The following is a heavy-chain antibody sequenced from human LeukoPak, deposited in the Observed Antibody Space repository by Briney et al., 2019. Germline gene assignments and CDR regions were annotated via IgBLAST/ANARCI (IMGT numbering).Heavy chain of an antibody. CDR2: IYYTGST. Sequence: GSLRLSCAASGFTFSSYAMSWVRQAPGKGLEWIGTIYYTGSTYYNPSLKSRVTISVDTSKNQFSLNLSSVTAADTAVYYCARTGGEFNYFDYWGQGTLVTVSS. CDR3: ARTGGEFNYFDY. J-gene: IGHJ4*02. CDR1: GFTFSSYA. D-gene: IGHD3-16*01. V-gene: IGHV4-39*01.